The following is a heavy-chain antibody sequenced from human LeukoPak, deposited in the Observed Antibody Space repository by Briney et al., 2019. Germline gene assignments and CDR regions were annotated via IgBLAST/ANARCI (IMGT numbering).Heavy chain of an antibody. V-gene: IGHV4-39*07. D-gene: IGHD2-15*01. J-gene: IGHJ5*02. CDR3: ARDPARDCSGGSCYPINWFDP. CDR2: IYYSGST. Sequence: SETLSLTCTVSGGPISSSSYYWGWIRQPPGKGLEWIGSIYYSGSTYYNPSLKSRVTISVDTSKNQFSLKLSSVTAADTAVYYCARDPARDCSGGSCYPINWFDPWGQGTLVTVSS. CDR1: GGPISSSSYY.